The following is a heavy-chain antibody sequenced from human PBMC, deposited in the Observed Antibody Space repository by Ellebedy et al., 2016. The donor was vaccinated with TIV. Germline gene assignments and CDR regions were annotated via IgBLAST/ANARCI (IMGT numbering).Heavy chain of an antibody. Sequence: GESLKISCAASGLSVSSTYMSWVRQAPGKGLEWVSVIHTGGDTYYADSVKGRFIMSRDNSKNTLPLQINSVRVEDTAVYYCARETFNDVDLIVWGVLDIWGQGTMVTVSS. CDR3: ARETFNDVDLIVWGVLDI. D-gene: IGHD3-22*01. CDR1: GLSVSSTY. V-gene: IGHV3-66*01. J-gene: IGHJ3*02. CDR2: IHTGGDT.